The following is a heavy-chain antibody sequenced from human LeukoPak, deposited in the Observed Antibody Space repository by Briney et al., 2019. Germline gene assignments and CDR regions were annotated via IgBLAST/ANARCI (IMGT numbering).Heavy chain of an antibody. D-gene: IGHD5-24*01. Sequence: ASVKVSCKASGGTFSSYAISWVRQAPGQGLEWMGGIIPIFGTANYAQKFQGRVTITTDESTSTAYMELSSLRSEDTAVYYCARGAAVEMATTHLTDWGQGTLVTVSS. CDR2: IIPIFGTA. J-gene: IGHJ4*02. V-gene: IGHV1-69*05. CDR1: GGTFSSYA. CDR3: ARGAAVEMATTHLTD.